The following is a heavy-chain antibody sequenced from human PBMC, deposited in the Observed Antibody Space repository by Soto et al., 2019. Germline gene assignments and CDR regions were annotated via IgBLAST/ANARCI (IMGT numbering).Heavy chain of an antibody. J-gene: IGHJ6*02. D-gene: IGHD6-13*01. V-gene: IGHV3-33*01. CDR1: GFNFNNYG. CDR3: ARRQISPPTRGAASARGGMDV. CDR2: IWNDGNGY. Sequence: QVQLVESGGGVVQPGRSLRLSCAAFGFNFNNYGMHWVRQAPGKGREWVAVIWNDGNGYYYANSVKGRFTISRDNSKNTLYLQMSSLRAEDTAVYYCARRQISPPTRGAASARGGMDVWGQGTTVTVSS.